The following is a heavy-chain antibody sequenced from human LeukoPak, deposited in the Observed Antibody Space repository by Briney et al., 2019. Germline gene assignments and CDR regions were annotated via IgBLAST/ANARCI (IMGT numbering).Heavy chain of an antibody. Sequence: GGSLRLSCAGSGFTFSSYGMHWVRQAPGRGLEWVAVIWYDGTNKYYADSVKGRFTISRDNSKNTLYLQMNSLRAEDTAVYFCAKDSLWGSYRYTYFDYWGQGTLVTVSS. CDR3: AKDSLWGSYRYTYFDY. J-gene: IGHJ4*02. CDR2: IWYDGTNK. CDR1: GFTFSSYG. V-gene: IGHV3-33*06. D-gene: IGHD3-16*02.